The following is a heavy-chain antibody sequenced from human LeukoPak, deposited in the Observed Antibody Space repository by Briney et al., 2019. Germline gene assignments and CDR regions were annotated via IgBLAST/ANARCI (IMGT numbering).Heavy chain of an antibody. D-gene: IGHD6-13*01. CDR1: GGTFSSYA. V-gene: IGHV1-69*04. CDR2: IFPILGIA. J-gene: IGHJ4*02. CDR3: ARPLYPGIAAAGTLDY. Sequence: GASVKVSCMSSGGTFSSYAISWVRQAPGQGLEWMGRIFPILGIANYAQKFQGRVTITADKSTSTAYMELSSLRSEDTAVYYCARPLYPGIAAAGTLDYWGQGTLVTVSS.